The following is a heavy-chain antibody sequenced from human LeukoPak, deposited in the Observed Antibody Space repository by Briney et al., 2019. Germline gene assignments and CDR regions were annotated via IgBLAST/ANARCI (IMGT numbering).Heavy chain of an antibody. CDR1: GGSISSGDYY. V-gene: IGHV4-30-2*01. CDR3: ARGGGGLPSDY. Sequence: SQTLSLTCTVSGGSISSGDYYWSWVRQPPGKGLEWIGYIYHSGSTYYNPSLKSRVTISVDRSKNQFSLKLSSVTAADTAVYYCARGGGGLPSDYWGQGTLVTVSS. J-gene: IGHJ4*02. D-gene: IGHD5-18*01. CDR2: IYHSGST.